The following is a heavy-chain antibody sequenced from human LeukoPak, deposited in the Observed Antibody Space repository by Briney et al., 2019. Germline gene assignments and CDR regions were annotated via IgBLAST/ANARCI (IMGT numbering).Heavy chain of an antibody. Sequence: PGGSLRLSCAASGFTFSSYAMSWVRQAPGKGLEWVSDISGSGGSTNCADSVKGRFTISRDNSKNTLYLQMNSLRAEDTAVYYCASRKAYSFDCWGQGTLVTVSS. J-gene: IGHJ4*02. CDR3: ASRKAYSFDC. CDR1: GFTFSSYA. CDR2: ISGSGGST. V-gene: IGHV3-23*01.